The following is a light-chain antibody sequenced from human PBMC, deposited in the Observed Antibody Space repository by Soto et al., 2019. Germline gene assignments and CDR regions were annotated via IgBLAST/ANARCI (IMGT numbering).Light chain of an antibody. CDR1: QSISRN. Sequence: DLQMTQSPSSLSASVGDRVTITCRASQSISRNLNWYQHKPGKAPKLLIYAASSLQNGVPSRFXGGGSGTEFTLSISSLQPQDFGTYYCQQSYTTASITFGQGTRLEIK. V-gene: IGKV1-39*01. J-gene: IGKJ5*01. CDR2: AAS. CDR3: QQSYTTASIT.